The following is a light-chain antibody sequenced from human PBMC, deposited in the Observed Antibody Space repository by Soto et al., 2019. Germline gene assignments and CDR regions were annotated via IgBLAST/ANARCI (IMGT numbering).Light chain of an antibody. V-gene: IGKV1-5*03. CDR1: QTISSW. CDR3: QHYGGMWT. Sequence: DIQMTQSPSTLSASVGGRVTIACRASQTISSWVAWYQQKPGKAPRLLIYKTSSLESGVPSRFSGSGSGTEFILTISSLQPDDFATYWCQHYGGMWTFGQGTKVDI. J-gene: IGKJ1*01. CDR2: KTS.